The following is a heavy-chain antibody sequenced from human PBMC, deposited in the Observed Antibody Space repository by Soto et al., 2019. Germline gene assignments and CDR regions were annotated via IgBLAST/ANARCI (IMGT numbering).Heavy chain of an antibody. J-gene: IGHJ4*02. CDR3: ARGGYDFWSGYYQVPFDY. CDR2: IIPIFGTA. CDR1: GGTFSSYA. V-gene: IGHV1-69*13. D-gene: IGHD3-3*01. Sequence: SVKVSCKASGGTFSSYAISWVRQAPGQGLECMGGIIPIFGTANYAQKFQGRVTITADESTSTAYMELSSLRSEDTAVYYCARGGYDFWSGYYQVPFDYWGQGTLVTVSS.